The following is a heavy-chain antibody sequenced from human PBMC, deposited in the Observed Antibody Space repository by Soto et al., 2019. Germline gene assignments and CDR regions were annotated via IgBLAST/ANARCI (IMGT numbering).Heavy chain of an antibody. CDR2: ISGGGGST. Sequence: GGSLRLSCAASGFAFSTYAMNWVRQAPGKGLEWVSAISGGGGSTYYADSVKGRVTISRDNSKNTLYLQMNSLRAEDTAVYYCAKVSLGALTFTDYYYYGLDVWGQGTTVTVSS. D-gene: IGHD1-26*01. J-gene: IGHJ6*02. CDR1: GFAFSTYA. CDR3: AKVSLGALTFTDYYYYGLDV. V-gene: IGHV3-23*01.